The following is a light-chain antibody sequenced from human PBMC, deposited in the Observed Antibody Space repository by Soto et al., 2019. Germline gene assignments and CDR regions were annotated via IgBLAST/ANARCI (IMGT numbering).Light chain of an antibody. CDR1: SSDVGGYNY. V-gene: IGLV2-14*01. Sequence: QSVLTQPASVSGSPGQWIAISCTGTSSDVGGYNYVSWYQQHPGKAPKLMFYDVSNRPSGVSNRFSGSKSGNTASLTISGLQAEDEADYYCSSYTSSSTLLFVFGTGTKVTVL. J-gene: IGLJ1*01. CDR3: SSYTSSSTLLFV. CDR2: DVS.